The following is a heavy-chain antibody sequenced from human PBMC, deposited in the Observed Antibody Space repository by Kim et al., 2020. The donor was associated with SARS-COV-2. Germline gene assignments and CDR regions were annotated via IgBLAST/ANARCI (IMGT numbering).Heavy chain of an antibody. J-gene: IGHJ4*02. CDR1: GFTFSNAW. V-gene: IGHV3-15*01. CDR3: TTLKDYYDSSGYYYFEY. D-gene: IGHD3-22*01. Sequence: GGSLRLSCAASGFTFSNAWMSWVRQAPGKGLEWVGRIKSKTDRGTTDYAAPVKGRFTISRDDSKNTLYLQMNSLKTEDTAVYYCTTLKDYYDSSGYYYFEYGGQGTLVTVSS. CDR2: IKSKTDRGTT.